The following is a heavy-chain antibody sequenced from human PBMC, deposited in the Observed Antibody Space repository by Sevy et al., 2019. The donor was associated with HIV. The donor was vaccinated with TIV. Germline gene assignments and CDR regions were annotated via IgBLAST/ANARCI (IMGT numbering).Heavy chain of an antibody. D-gene: IGHD2-2*01. J-gene: IGHJ6*02. CDR2: ISGSGSSI. V-gene: IGHV3-23*01. Sequence: GGSLRLSCAASGLTFSNYAMSWVRQAPGKGLEWVSSISGSGSSIDYADSVKGRFTISRDNSMNTLHLQMNSLRAEDTAVYYCAKVDVVVPVADYGLDVWGQGTTVTVSS. CDR1: GLTFSNYA. CDR3: AKVDVVVPVADYGLDV.